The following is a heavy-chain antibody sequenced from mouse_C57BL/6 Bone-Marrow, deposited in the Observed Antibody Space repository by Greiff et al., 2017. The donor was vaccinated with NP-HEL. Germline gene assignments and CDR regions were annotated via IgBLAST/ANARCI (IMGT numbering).Heavy chain of an antibody. Sequence: EVQLVESGPGLVKPSQSLSLTCSVTGYSITSGYYWNWIRQFPGNKLEWMGYISYDGSNNYNPSLKNRISLTRDTSKNQFFLKLNSVTTEDTATYYCAREDGNYDYYYAMDYWGQGTSVTVSS. D-gene: IGHD2-1*01. V-gene: IGHV3-6*01. CDR3: AREDGNYDYYYAMDY. J-gene: IGHJ4*01. CDR2: ISYDGSN. CDR1: GYSITSGYY.